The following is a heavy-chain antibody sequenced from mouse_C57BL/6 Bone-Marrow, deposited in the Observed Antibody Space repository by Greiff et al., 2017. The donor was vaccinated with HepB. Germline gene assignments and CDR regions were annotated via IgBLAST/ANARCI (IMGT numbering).Heavy chain of an antibody. CDR3: ARNYGSIYFDY. CDR1: GYTFTSYG. CDR2: IYPRSGNT. Sequence: QVQLKESGAELARPGASVKLSCTASGYTFTSYGISWVKQRTGQGLEWIGEIYPRSGNTYYNEKFKGKATLTADKSSSTAYMELHSLTSEDSAVYFCARNYGSIYFDYWGQGTTLTVSS. V-gene: IGHV1-81*01. J-gene: IGHJ2*01. D-gene: IGHD1-1*01.